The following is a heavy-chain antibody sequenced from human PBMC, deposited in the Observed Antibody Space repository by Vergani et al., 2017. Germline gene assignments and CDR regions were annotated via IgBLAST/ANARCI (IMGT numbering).Heavy chain of an antibody. CDR3: AREIGYDSSGWYNWFDP. V-gene: IGHV4-30-4*08. D-gene: IGHD6-19*01. CDR2: IYYSGST. Sequence: QVQLQESGPGLVKPSQTLSLTCTVSGGSISSGDYYWSWIRQPPGKGLEWIGYIYYSGSTYYNPSLKSRVTISVDTSKNQFSLKLSSVTAADTAVYYCAREIGYDSSGWYNWFDPWGQGTLVTVSS. CDR1: GGSISSGDYY. J-gene: IGHJ5*02.